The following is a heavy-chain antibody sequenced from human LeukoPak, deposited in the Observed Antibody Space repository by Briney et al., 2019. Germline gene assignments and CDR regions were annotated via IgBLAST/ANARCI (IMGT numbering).Heavy chain of an antibody. CDR1: GGSIGSGSYY. CDR3: ARESVTPYYYYMDV. Sequence: SETQSLTCTVSGGSIGSGSYYWSWIRQPAGKGLEWIGRIYPSESNNYNTSLKSRVTISVDTAKNHFSLKLSSVTAADTAVYYCARESVTPYYYYMDVWGKGTTVTVSS. J-gene: IGHJ6*03. D-gene: IGHD4-23*01. CDR2: IYPSESN. V-gene: IGHV4-61*02.